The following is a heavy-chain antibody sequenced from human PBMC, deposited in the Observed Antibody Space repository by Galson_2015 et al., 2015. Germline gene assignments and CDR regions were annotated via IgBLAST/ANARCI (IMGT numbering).Heavy chain of an antibody. J-gene: IGHJ2*01. CDR1: GYRFTNYW. CDR3: ARHSQYFDL. CDR2: IYPGDSDT. Sequence: QSGAEVKKPGESLKISCQGSGYRFTNYWIGWVRQMPGKGLELMGIIYPGDSDTRYSPSFQGQVTISADKSINTAYLQWSSLRASDTAIYYCARHSQYFDLWGRGTLVTVSS. V-gene: IGHV5-51*01.